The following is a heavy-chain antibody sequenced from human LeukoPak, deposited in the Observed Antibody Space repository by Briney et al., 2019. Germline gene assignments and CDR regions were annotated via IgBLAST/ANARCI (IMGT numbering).Heavy chain of an antibody. CDR1: GGSISSSSYY. CDR3: ARKITMVRRVIYYGMDV. D-gene: IGHD3-10*01. V-gene: IGHV4-39*01. CDR2: IYYSGST. Sequence: SETLSLTCTVSGGSISSSSYYWGWFRQPPGKGLEWIGSIYYSGSTYYNPSLKSRVTISVDTSKNQFSLKLSSVTAADTAVYYCARKITMVRRVIYYGMDVWGQGTTVTVSS. J-gene: IGHJ6*02.